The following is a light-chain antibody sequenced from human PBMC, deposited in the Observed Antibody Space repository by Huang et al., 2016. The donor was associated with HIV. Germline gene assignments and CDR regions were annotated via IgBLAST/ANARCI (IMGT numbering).Light chain of an antibody. Sequence: EIVLTQSPGTVSLSPGERATLSCRASQSVSSKYLAWYQQKPGQAPRLLIYGASYRATGIPDRFSGSGSGTYFTLTISRLEPEDFAVYYCQQYDSSPIFTFGPGTKVDIK. CDR2: GAS. CDR1: QSVSSKY. CDR3: QQYDSSPIFT. J-gene: IGKJ3*01. V-gene: IGKV3-20*01.